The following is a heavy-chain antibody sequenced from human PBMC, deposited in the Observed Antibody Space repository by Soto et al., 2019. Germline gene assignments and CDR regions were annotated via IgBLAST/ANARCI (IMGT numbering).Heavy chain of an antibody. CDR2: INAGNGNT. Sequence: QVQLVQSGAEVKKPGASVKVSCKASGYTFTNYAMHWVRQAPGQRLERMGWINAGNGNTKYPQKFQGRVTITRDTSASTAYMELSSLSSEDTAVYYCARGSGYALAPDYSGQGTLVTVSS. J-gene: IGHJ4*02. D-gene: IGHD5-12*01. CDR1: GYTFTNYA. CDR3: ARGSGYALAPDY. V-gene: IGHV1-3*01.